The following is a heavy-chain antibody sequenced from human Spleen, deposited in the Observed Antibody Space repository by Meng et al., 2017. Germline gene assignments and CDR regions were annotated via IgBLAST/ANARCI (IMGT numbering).Heavy chain of an antibody. CDR1: GYTFTSYY. CDR3: ARAPLVGEPDAFQYFQH. CDR2: INPSGGFT. D-gene: IGHD2-2*01. V-gene: IGHV1-46*01. Sequence: QGQLGQAGAGVKKPGASVKVSCKASGYTFTSYYMHWVRQAPGQGLEWMGMINPSGGFTTYAHKFQGRVTMTRDTSTSTVSMELSSLTFDDTAVYYCARAPLVGEPDAFQYFQHWGQGTLVTVSS. J-gene: IGHJ1*01.